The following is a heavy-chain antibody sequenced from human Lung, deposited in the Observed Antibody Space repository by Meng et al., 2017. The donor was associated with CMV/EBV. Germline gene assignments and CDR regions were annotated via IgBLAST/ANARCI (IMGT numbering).Heavy chain of an antibody. J-gene: IGHJ6*02. CDR2: INPHSGDT. V-gene: IGHV1-2*02. CDR3: ARLFQTGLGTNYYYGMDV. CDR1: GYTFTGYN. Sequence: ASVXVSSKASGYTFTGYNIHWVRQAPGQGLEWMGWINPHSGDTKYAQKFQGRVTLTTDTSINTAYMEVSRLKSDDTAVFFCARLFQTGLGTNYYYGMDVWGLGXTVTVSS. D-gene: IGHD3-10*01.